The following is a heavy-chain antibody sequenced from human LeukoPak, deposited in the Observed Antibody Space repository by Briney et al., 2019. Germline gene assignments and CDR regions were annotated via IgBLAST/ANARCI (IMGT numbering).Heavy chain of an antibody. J-gene: IGHJ4*02. CDR1: GFTFSSYS. D-gene: IGHD3-3*01. CDR2: ISSGSSYT. Sequence: PGGSLRLSCAASGFTFSSYSMNWVRQAPGKGLEWVSSISSGSSYTYYADSVKGRFTISRDNSKNTLYLQMNSLRAEDTAVYYCAKALRFLEWLSNGRFDYWGQGTLVTVSS. CDR3: AKALRFLEWLSNGRFDY. V-gene: IGHV3-21*04.